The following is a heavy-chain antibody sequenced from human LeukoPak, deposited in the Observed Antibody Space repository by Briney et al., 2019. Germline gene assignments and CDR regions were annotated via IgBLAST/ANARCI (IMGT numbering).Heavy chain of an antibody. D-gene: IGHD2-2*01. CDR1: GGALSIYA. J-gene: IGHJ6*02. Sequence: ASVKVSCKASGGALSIYAISWVRQAPGQGLGWMGGIIPIFGTANYAQKFQGRVTITADESTSTAYMELSSLRSEDTAVYYCATGRGAGLWYQLLTTCQDYYYGMDVWGQGTTVTVSS. CDR2: IIPIFGTA. V-gene: IGHV1-69*13. CDR3: ATGRGAGLWYQLLTTCQDYYYGMDV.